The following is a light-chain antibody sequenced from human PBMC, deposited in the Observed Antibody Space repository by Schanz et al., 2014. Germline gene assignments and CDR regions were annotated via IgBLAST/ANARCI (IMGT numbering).Light chain of an antibody. CDR3: SSYAGSNNLV. V-gene: IGLV2-8*01. CDR1: SSDVGGYNY. Sequence: QSALTQPASVSGSPGQSITISCTGTSSDVGGYNYVSWYQQHPGKAPKLMIYEVNKRPSGVPDRFSGSKSGNTASLTVSGLQAEDEADYYCSSYAGSNNLVFGGGTKLTVL. J-gene: IGLJ3*02. CDR2: EVN.